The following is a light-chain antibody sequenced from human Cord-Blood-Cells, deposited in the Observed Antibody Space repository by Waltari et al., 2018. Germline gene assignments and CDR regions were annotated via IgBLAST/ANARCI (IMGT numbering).Light chain of an antibody. V-gene: IGKV3-11*01. J-gene: IGKJ4*01. CDR2: DAS. CDR3: QQRSNWPPLT. Sequence: EIVLTQSPATLSLSPGERATLPCRASQRVSSYLAWYQQKPGQAPRLPIYDASTRSTGIPARFSGSGSGKDVTLTISSLEPEDFAVYYGQQRSNWPPLTFGGGTKVEMK. CDR1: QRVSSY.